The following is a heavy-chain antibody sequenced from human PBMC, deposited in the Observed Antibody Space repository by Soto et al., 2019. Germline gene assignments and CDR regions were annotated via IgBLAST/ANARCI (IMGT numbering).Heavy chain of an antibody. CDR2: IYWDGDK. Sequence: QINLIESGPTLVKPTQTLTLTCTFSGFSLSTSGAAVGWVRQPPGRALEWLALIYWDGDKRYNASLGNRLTITKDTSMNQVVLTLTNVDPADTATYYCANRATMTIFGLIIDNGIWFDPWGQGTRVIVSS. J-gene: IGHJ5*02. CDR1: GFSLSTSGAA. D-gene: IGHD3-3*01. V-gene: IGHV2-5*02. CDR3: ANRATMTIFGLIIDNGIWFDP.